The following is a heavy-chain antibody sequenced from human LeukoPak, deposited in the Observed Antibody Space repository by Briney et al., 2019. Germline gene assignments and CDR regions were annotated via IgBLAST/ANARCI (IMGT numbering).Heavy chain of an antibody. Sequence: ASVKVSCKASGYTFTSDVNWVRQATGQGLEWMGWMNPKSGNTDYAQKFQGRVTMTRDTSISTAYMELNSLRSEDTAVYYCARGRVVEDCSGGSCYHFDYWGQGTLVTVSS. CDR2: MNPKSGNT. CDR3: ARGRVVEDCSGGSCYHFDY. D-gene: IGHD2-15*01. V-gene: IGHV1-8*01. CDR1: GYTFTSDV. J-gene: IGHJ4*02.